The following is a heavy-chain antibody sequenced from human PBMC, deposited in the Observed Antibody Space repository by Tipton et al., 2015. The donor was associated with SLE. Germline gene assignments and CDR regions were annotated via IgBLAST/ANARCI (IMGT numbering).Heavy chain of an antibody. D-gene: IGHD3-16*01. J-gene: IGHJ5*02. Sequence: LRLSCAVYGGSFSGYYWSWIRQPPGKGLEWIGEINHSGSTNYNPSLKSRVTISVDTSKNQFSLKRSSVTAADTAVYYCARGGGSRGWFDPWGQGTLVTVSS. CDR2: INHSGST. CDR1: GGSFSGYY. CDR3: ARGGGSRGWFDP. V-gene: IGHV4-34*01.